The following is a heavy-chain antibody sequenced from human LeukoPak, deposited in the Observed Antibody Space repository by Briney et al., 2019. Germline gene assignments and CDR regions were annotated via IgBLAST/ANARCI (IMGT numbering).Heavy chain of an antibody. Sequence: GGSLRLSCAASGFTFSSYAMSWVRQGPGKGLEWVSAISGSGGSTYYADSVKGRFTISRDNSKNTLYPQMNSLRAEDTAVYYCATNPHYYDSSGPFHWGQGTLVTVSS. D-gene: IGHD3-22*01. CDR1: GFTFSSYA. CDR2: ISGSGGST. CDR3: ATNPHYYDSSGPFH. J-gene: IGHJ4*02. V-gene: IGHV3-23*01.